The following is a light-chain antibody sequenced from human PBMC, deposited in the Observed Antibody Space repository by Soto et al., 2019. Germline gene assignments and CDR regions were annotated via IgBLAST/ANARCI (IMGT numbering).Light chain of an antibody. CDR3: QQYNGYWT. J-gene: IGKJ1*01. Sequence: DIQMTQSPSTLSASVGDRVTITCRASQSISGSLAWYQQKPGKAPNLLISEASNLKSGVPSRFSGSGSGTEYTLTISSLQPDDSASYYCQQYNGYWTFGQGTRVEIK. CDR1: QSISGS. V-gene: IGKV1-5*03. CDR2: EAS.